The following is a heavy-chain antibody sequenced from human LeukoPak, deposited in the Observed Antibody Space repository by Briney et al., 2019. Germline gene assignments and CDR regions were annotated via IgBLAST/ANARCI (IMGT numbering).Heavy chain of an antibody. J-gene: IGHJ4*02. V-gene: IGHV4-4*07. CDR3: AREITGTRGVDY. CDR2: MYTSGIT. D-gene: IGHD1-7*01. CDR1: GDSFSSYF. Sequence: SETLSLTCTASGDSFSSYFWSWIRQPAGKGLEWIGRMYTSGITNSNPSLKSRVTMSVDTSKNQFSLNLTSVTAADTAVYYCAREITGTRGVDYWGQGILVTVSS.